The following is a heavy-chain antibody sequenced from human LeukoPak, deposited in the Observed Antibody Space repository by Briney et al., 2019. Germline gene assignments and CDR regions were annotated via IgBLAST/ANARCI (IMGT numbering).Heavy chain of an antibody. CDR3: ASTFGVVTYFDY. J-gene: IGHJ4*02. CDR1: GGSISSGDYY. Sequence: PSQTLSLTCTVSGGSISSGDYYWSWIRQPPGKGLEWIEYIYYSGSTYYNPSLKSRVTISVDTSKNQFSLKLSSVTAADTAVYYCASTFGVVTYFDYWGQGTLVTVSS. D-gene: IGHD3-3*01. V-gene: IGHV4-30-4*01. CDR2: IYYSGST.